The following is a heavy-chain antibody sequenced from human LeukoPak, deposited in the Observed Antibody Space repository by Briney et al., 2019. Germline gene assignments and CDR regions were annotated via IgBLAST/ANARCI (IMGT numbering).Heavy chain of an antibody. CDR1: GYTFTGYY. CDR2: INPNSGDT. D-gene: IGHD1-1*01. V-gene: IGHV1-2*02. J-gene: IGHJ4*02. Sequence: ASVKVSCKASGYTFTGYYMHWVRQAPGQGLEWMGWINPNSGDTNYAQKFQGRVTMTRDTSISTAYMELSRLRSDDTAVYYCARYPGTTSYPFDYWGQGTLVTVSS. CDR3: ARYPGTTSYPFDY.